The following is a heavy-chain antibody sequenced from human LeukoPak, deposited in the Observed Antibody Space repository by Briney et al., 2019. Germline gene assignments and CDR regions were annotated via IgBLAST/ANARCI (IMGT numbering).Heavy chain of an antibody. CDR2: IYYSGST. CDR3: ATSPIQLWLPFDY. Sequence: SGTLSLTCTVSGGSISSYYWSWIRRPPGKGLEWIGYIYYSGSTNYNPSLKSRVTISVDTSKNQFSLKLSSVTAADTAVYYCATSPIQLWLPFDYWGQGTLVTVSS. J-gene: IGHJ4*02. V-gene: IGHV4-59*01. CDR1: GGSISSYY. D-gene: IGHD5-18*01.